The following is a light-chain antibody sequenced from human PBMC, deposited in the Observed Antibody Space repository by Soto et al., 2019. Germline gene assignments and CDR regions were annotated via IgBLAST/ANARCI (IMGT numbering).Light chain of an antibody. CDR1: QSFLYSSNNKNY. CDR3: QQYYSTLIT. CDR2: WAS. J-gene: IGKJ5*01. V-gene: IGKV4-1*01. Sequence: DIVMTQSQDSLAVSLGERATINCKSSQSFLYSSNNKNYLAWYQQKPGQPPKLLIYWASTRESGVPDRFSGSGSGTDFTLTISSLQAEDVAVYYCQQYYSTLITFGQGTRLEIK.